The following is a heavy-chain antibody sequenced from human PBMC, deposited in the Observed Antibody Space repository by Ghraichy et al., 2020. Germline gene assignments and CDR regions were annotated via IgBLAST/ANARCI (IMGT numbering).Heavy chain of an antibody. D-gene: IGHD3-3*01. Sequence: GGSLRLSCAASGFTFSSYWMSWVRQAPGKGLEWVANIKQDGSEKYYVDSVKGRFTISRDNAKNSLYLQMNSLRAEDTAVYYCASNLRSDFWSGYRVYYGMDVWGQGTTVTVSS. V-gene: IGHV3-7*01. CDR3: ASNLRSDFWSGYRVYYGMDV. CDR2: IKQDGSEK. CDR1: GFTFSSYW. J-gene: IGHJ6*02.